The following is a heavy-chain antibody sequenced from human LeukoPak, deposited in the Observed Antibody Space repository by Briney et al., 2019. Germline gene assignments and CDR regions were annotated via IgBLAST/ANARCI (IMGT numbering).Heavy chain of an antibody. CDR3: VARGGWARFDY. CDR1: GFTFDTYS. CDR2: ITDDSKTM. Sequence: GGSLRLSCVASGFTFDTYSMNWIRQAPGEGLEWTSYITDDSKTMYYADSVKGRFTISRDNAKNALYLQMNSLRGEDTAVYYCVARGGWARFDYWGQGTLVTVSS. J-gene: IGHJ4*02. D-gene: IGHD6-19*01. V-gene: IGHV3-48*04.